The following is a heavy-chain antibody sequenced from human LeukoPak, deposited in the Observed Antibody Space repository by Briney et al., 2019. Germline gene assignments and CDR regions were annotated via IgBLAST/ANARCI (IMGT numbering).Heavy chain of an antibody. CDR2: LSISTGST. J-gene: IGHJ4*02. Sequence: GGSLRLSCAASRFTFSDYAMSWVRQAPGKGLECVSSLSISTGSTYYADSVKGRFTISRDNSENILYLQMDSLGAEDTAVYYCAKGREVATITDFDYWGQGTLVTVSS. V-gene: IGHV3-23*01. CDR1: RFTFSDYA. CDR3: AKGREVATITDFDY. D-gene: IGHD5-24*01.